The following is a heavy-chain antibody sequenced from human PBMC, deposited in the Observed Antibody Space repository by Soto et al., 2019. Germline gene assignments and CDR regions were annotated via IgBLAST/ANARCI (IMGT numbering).Heavy chain of an antibody. Sequence: WETLSLTCTVTGGAISGYYWTWIRQSDGEGLEWIGRIYSSGSTNYNPSLKSRVTISLDTSMNYFSLRLSSVTAADAAVYYCARGQRFSDWFDPWGQGTLVTVSS. V-gene: IGHV4-4*07. J-gene: IGHJ5*02. D-gene: IGHD3-3*01. CDR2: IYSSGST. CDR3: ARGQRFSDWFDP. CDR1: GGAISGYY.